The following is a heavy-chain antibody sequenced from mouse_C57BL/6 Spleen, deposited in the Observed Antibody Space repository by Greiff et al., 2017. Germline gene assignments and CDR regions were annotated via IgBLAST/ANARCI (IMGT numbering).Heavy chain of an antibody. CDR3: VRQAAQATLCDY. J-gene: IGHJ2*01. CDR1: GFSFNTYA. CDR2: IRSKSNNYAT. V-gene: IGHV10-1*01. D-gene: IGHD3-2*02. Sequence: VQLQQSGGGLVQPKGSLKLSCAASGFSFNTYAMNWVRQAPGKGLEWVARIRSKSNNYATYYADSVKDRFTISRDDSESMLYLQMNNLKTEDTAMYYCVRQAAQATLCDYRGQGTTLTVSS.